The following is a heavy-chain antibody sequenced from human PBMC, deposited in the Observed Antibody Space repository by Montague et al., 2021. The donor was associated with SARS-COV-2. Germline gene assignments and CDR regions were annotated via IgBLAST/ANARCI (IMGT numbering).Heavy chain of an antibody. J-gene: IGHJ3*02. D-gene: IGHD5-24*01. CDR1: GYSISSGYY. V-gene: IGHV4-38-2*02. Sequence: SETLSLTCTVSGYSISSGYYWGWIRKFPGKGLEWIGSIYHSGTTYYNSSLKSRVTISVDTSKNQFSLKMYSVTAADTAQFYCARDRTFRDGYLDAFEIWGQGTVVTVSS. CDR2: IYHSGTT. CDR3: ARDRTFRDGYLDAFEI.